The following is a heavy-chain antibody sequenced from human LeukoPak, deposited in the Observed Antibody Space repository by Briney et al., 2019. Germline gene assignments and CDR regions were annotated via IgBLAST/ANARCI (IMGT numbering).Heavy chain of an antibody. CDR3: ARDSRQWVEQLPYGWFDP. CDR2: ISSSGSYI. J-gene: IGHJ5*01. CDR1: GFTFGDYA. Sequence: GGSLRLSCTTSGFTFGDYAMSWVRQPPGKGLEWVSYISSSGSYIYYADSVKGRFTISRDNAKNSLYLQLDSLRAEDTAVYYCARDSRQWVEQLPYGWFDPWGQGTLDTVSP. V-gene: IGHV3-21*01. D-gene: IGHD1-26*01.